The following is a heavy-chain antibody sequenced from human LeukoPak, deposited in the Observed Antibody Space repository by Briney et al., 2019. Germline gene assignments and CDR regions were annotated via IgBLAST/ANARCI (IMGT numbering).Heavy chain of an antibody. V-gene: IGHV3-23*01. Sequence: GGSLRLSCAASGFTFSSSAMSWVRQAPGKGLEWVSAIGNNGGYTYYADSVKGRFTISRDNSKSTLFLQMNSLRAEDTAVYYCAKSSYYDSSGYYREYYFDYWGQGTLVTVSS. D-gene: IGHD3-22*01. CDR1: GFTFSSSA. J-gene: IGHJ4*02. CDR3: AKSSYYDSSGYYREYYFDY. CDR2: IGNNGGYT.